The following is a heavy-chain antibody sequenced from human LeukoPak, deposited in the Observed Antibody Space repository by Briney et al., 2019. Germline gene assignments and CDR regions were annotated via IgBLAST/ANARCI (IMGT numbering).Heavy chain of an antibody. CDR3: ARGADTADDY. CDR1: GGSISSYY. D-gene: IGHD5-18*01. V-gene: IGHV4-4*09. J-gene: IGHJ4*02. CDR2: IYTSGST. Sequence: PSETLSLTCTVSGGSISSYYWSWIRQPPGKGLEWIGYIYTSGSTNYNPSLKSRVTISVDTSKNQFSLKLSSVTAADTAVYYCARGADTADDYWGQGTLVTVSS.